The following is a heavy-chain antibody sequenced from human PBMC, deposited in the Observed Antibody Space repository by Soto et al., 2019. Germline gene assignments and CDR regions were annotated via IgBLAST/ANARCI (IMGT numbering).Heavy chain of an antibody. J-gene: IGHJ4*02. CDR3: AKVWTAMAVIFDY. Sequence: GGSLRLSCAASGFTVSSNYMSWVRQAPGKGLEWVSVIYSGGSTYYADSVKGRFTISRDNSKNTLYLQMNSLRAEDTAVYYCAKVWTAMAVIFDYWGQGTLVTVSS. CDR1: GFTVSSNY. V-gene: IGHV3-53*01. D-gene: IGHD5-18*01. CDR2: IYSGGST.